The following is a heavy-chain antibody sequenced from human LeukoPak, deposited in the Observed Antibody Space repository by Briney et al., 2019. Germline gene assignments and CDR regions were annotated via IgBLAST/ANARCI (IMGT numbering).Heavy chain of an antibody. V-gene: IGHV1-46*01. CDR2: INPSGSST. CDR1: GYTFTSYY. Sequence: ASVKVSCEASGYTFTSYYMHGVRHTLGQGLEWVGIINPSGSSTSYAQKFQGRVTMTRDTSTSTVYMELSSLRSEDTAVYYCAREVAAAGFDYWGQGTLVTVSS. D-gene: IGHD6-13*01. J-gene: IGHJ4*02. CDR3: AREVAAAGFDY.